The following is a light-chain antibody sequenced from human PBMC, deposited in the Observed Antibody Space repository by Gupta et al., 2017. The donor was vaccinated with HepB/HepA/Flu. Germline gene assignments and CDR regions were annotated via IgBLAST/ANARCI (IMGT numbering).Light chain of an antibody. Sequence: QSVLTQPPSASGTPGQRVTISCSGSSSNIVSNTVNWYQQLPGTAPKLLIYSNNQRPSGVPDRFAGSKSGTSASLAISGLQSEDEADYYGAAWDDSLNGGVFGGGTKLTVL. CDR3: AAWDDSLNGGV. CDR2: SNN. J-gene: IGLJ2*01. CDR1: SSNIVSNT. V-gene: IGLV1-44*01.